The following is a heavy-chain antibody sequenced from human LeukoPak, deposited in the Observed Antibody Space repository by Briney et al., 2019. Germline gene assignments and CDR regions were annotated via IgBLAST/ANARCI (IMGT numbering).Heavy chain of an antibody. J-gene: IGHJ3*02. CDR1: GFTFSSYA. V-gene: IGHV3-23*01. CDR3: ANHRGTVAGTLGAFDI. D-gene: IGHD6-19*01. CDR2: ISGSGSST. Sequence: GGSLRLSCAASGFTFSSYAMSWVRQAPGKGLEWVSAISGSGSSTYYADSVKGRFTISRDNSKNTLYLQMNSLRAEDTAVYYCANHRGTVAGTLGAFDIWGQGTMVTVSS.